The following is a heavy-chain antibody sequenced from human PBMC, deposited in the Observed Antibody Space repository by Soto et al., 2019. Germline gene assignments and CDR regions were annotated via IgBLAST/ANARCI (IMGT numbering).Heavy chain of an antibody. CDR3: ARAAVAFDAFDL. Sequence: SRTLSLSCVISRESVSTNSATWNWIRQSPARGLEWLGRTYLRSKWYNEYAVSVKSRIAIRPDTSKNLFSLQLSSVTPEDTAVYFCARAAVAFDAFDLWGQGTVVTVSS. CDR1: RESVSTNSAT. D-gene: IGHD2-15*01. CDR2: TYLRSKWYN. J-gene: IGHJ3*01. V-gene: IGHV6-1*01.